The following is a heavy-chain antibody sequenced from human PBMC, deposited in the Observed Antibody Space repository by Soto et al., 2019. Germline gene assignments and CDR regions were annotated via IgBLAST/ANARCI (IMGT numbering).Heavy chain of an antibody. Sequence: AAVKVSCNASGYIFASDYIGWVLQAPGQGFEWVGWISAHNGNTNYAQTLQGRVTMTTDTSTSTAYMELRSLRSDDTAVYYCARGGTVLVQAAMWENWFDTWG. CDR3: ARGGTVLVQAAMWENWFDT. CDR1: GYIFASDY. J-gene: IGHJ5*01. D-gene: IGHD2-2*01. CDR2: ISAHNGNT. V-gene: IGHV1-18*01.